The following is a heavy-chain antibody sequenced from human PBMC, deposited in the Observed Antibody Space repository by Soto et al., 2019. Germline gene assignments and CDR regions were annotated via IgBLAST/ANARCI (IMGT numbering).Heavy chain of an antibody. CDR1: GFTFSSYA. Sequence: PGGSLRLSCAASGFTFSSYAMSWVRQAPGKGLEWVSAISGSGASTYYADSVKGRFTISRDNSENTLYVQMNSLRAEDTALYYCGKGRSYYYYYGVDVWGQGTTVTVSS. D-gene: IGHD1-26*01. V-gene: IGHV3-23*01. CDR3: GKGRSYYYYYGVDV. J-gene: IGHJ6*02. CDR2: ISGSGAST.